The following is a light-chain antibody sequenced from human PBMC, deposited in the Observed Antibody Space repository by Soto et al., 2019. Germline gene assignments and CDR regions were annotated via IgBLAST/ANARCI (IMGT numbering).Light chain of an antibody. V-gene: IGKV3-15*01. J-gene: IGKJ2*01. CDR1: QSVSSN. Sequence: EIVMTQSPATLSVSPGERATLSCRASQSVSSNLAWYQQKPGQAPRLLIYGASTRATGIPARFSGSGSGTEFTLTISRLEPEDFAVYYCQQYGGSPPYNFGQGTKLEI. CDR3: QQYGGSPPYN. CDR2: GAS.